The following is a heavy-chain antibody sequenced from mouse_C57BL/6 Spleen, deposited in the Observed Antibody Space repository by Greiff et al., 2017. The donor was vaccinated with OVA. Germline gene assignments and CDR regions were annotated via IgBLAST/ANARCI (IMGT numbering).Heavy chain of an antibody. CDR2: ISYDGSN. CDR3: ARDDYGFDY. J-gene: IGHJ2*01. V-gene: IGHV3-6*01. D-gene: IGHD2-4*01. Sequence: DVQLQESGPGLVKPSQSLSLTCSVTGYSITSGYYWNWIRQFPGNKLEWMGYISYDGSNNYNPYLKNRISITRDTSKNQFFLKLNSVTTEDTATYYCARDDYGFDYWGQGTTLTVSS. CDR1: GYSITSGYY.